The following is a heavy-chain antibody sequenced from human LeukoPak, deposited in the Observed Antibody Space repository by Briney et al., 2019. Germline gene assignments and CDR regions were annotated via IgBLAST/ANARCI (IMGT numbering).Heavy chain of an antibody. J-gene: IGHJ4*02. CDR2: ISTSTTTI. CDR3: ASWGEGALDN. Sequence: PGRSLRLSCGASGFTFSSSSMNWVRQAPGKGLEWISYISTSTTTIYYANSVKGRFTISRDNAKKSLYLQMNSLRVEDTGVYYCASWGEGALDNWGQGTLVTVSS. V-gene: IGHV3-48*01. D-gene: IGHD1-26*01. CDR1: GFTFSSSS.